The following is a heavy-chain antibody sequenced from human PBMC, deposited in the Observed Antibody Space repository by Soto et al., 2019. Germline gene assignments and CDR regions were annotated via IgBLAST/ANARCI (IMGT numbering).Heavy chain of an antibody. V-gene: IGHV4-4*07. CDR3: ARGEWEYQLLSHYYYYGMDV. CDR1: GGSISSYY. D-gene: IGHD2-2*01. Sequence: SETLSLTCTVSGGSISSYYWSWIRQPAGKGLEWIGRIYTSGSTNYNPSLKSRVTISVDTSKNQFSLKLSSVTAADTAVYYCARGEWEYQLLSHYYYYGMDVWGQGTTVTVSS. CDR2: IYTSGST. J-gene: IGHJ6*02.